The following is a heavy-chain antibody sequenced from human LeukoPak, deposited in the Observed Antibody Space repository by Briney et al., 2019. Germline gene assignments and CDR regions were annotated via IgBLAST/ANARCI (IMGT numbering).Heavy chain of an antibody. CDR3: ARVWMVRGGFDY. V-gene: IGHV4-38-2*02. Sequence: PSETLSLTCTVSGYSISSGYYWGWIRQPPGKGLEWIGSIYHSGSTYYNPSLKSRVTISVDTSKNQFSLKLSSVTAADTAVYYCARVWMVRGGFDYWGQGTLVTVSS. D-gene: IGHD3-10*01. CDR1: GYSISSGYY. CDR2: IYHSGST. J-gene: IGHJ4*02.